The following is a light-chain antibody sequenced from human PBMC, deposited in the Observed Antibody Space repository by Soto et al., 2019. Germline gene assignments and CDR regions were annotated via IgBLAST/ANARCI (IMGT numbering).Light chain of an antibody. CDR1: QSIGRN. CDR3: QQYNNWPIT. J-gene: IGKJ5*01. Sequence: EIVLTHSPGTLSMSPWEIATLSCRASQSIGRNLVWCQQKPGQAPRLLIYAASTRATGVPARFSGSGSGTEFTLTISSLQSEDFAVYYCQQYNNWPITFGQGARLEIK. CDR2: AAS. V-gene: IGKV3-15*01.